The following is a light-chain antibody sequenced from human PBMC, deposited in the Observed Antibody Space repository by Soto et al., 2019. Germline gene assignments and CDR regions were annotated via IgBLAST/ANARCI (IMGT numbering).Light chain of an antibody. CDR2: GAS. CDR1: QRLSSN. V-gene: IGKV3-15*01. CDR3: QQYINWPRT. Sequence: EIGLTQSPGTLSLSPGERATLSCRASQRLSSNLAWYQQRPGQAPRLLIYGASIRATDIPARFIGSGSGTEFTLTISSLQSEDFAVYYCQQYINWPRTFGQGTKVDIK. J-gene: IGKJ1*01.